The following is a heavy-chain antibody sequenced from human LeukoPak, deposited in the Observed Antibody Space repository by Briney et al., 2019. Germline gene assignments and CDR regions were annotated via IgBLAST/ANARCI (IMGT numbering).Heavy chain of an antibody. CDR1: GFTFSRYA. V-gene: IGHV3-64D*09. Sequence: GGSLRLSCSASGFTFSRYAMHWVRQAPGKGLEYVSGINDNGGRTHYGDSVKGRFSISRDNSKNTLHLQMSTLRAEDTALYYCVKDVGGSYAFDYWGQGILITVAS. CDR3: VKDVGGSYAFDY. CDR2: INDNGGRT. D-gene: IGHD1-26*01. J-gene: IGHJ4*02.